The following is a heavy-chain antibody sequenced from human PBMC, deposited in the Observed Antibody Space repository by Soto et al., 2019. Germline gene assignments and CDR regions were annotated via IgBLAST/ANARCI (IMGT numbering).Heavy chain of an antibody. Sequence: QVQLVQSGAEVKKPGSSGKVSCKASGGTFSNYVVNWVRQAPGQGLEWMGRIIPISGAANYAQKFQGRVTLTADKSTSTSYMGLSSLRSEDTAVYYCARDMTRTVVPYFAFWGQGTLVTVSS. CDR3: ARDMTRTVVPYFAF. CDR2: IIPISGAA. J-gene: IGHJ4*02. D-gene: IGHD1-7*01. V-gene: IGHV1-69*06. CDR1: GGTFSNYV.